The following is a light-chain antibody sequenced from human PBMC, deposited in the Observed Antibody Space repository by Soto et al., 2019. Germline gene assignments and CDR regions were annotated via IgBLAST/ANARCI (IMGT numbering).Light chain of an antibody. CDR1: QSISNY. CDR3: QQSYSTPLT. V-gene: IGKV1-39*01. J-gene: IGKJ4*01. CDR2: AAS. Sequence: DIQMTQSPSSLSASVGDRVTITCRASQSISNYLNWYQQKPGKAPKLLIYAASSLQSGVPSRFSGSGSGTDFTLTISSLRAEDFATYYCQQSYSTPLTSGGGTKVEIK.